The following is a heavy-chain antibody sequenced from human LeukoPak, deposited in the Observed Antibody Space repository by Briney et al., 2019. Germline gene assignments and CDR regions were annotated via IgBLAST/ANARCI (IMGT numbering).Heavy chain of an antibody. CDR1: GFTFSSYS. Sequence: PGGSLRLSCAASGFTFSSYSMNWVRQAPGKGLEWVSYISSSSSTIYYADSVKGRFTISRDNAKNSLYLQMNSLRAEDTAVYYCAREGSGSGWGYYFDYWGQGTLVTVSS. V-gene: IGHV3-48*01. CDR2: ISSSSSTI. J-gene: IGHJ4*02. D-gene: IGHD6-19*01. CDR3: AREGSGSGWGYYFDY.